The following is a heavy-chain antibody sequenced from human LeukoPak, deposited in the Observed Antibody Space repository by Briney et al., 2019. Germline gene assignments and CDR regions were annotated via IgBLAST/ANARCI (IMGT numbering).Heavy chain of an antibody. V-gene: IGHV4-59*08. Sequence: SETLSLTCTVSGGSISTYYWSWIRQPPGKGLEWIGYIYYSGSTNYNPSLKSRVTISVDTSRNQFSLKLSSVTAADTAVYYCARHAGTDSSSYYYFGHWGQGTLVTVSS. CDR2: IYYSGST. J-gene: IGHJ4*02. CDR3: ARHAGTDSSSYYYFGH. CDR1: GGSISTYY. D-gene: IGHD6-13*01.